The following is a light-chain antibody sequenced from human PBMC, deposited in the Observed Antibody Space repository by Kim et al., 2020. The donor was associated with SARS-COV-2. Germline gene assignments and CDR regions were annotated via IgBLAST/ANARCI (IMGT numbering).Light chain of an antibody. J-gene: IGKJ4*01. CDR2: GAS. V-gene: IGKV3-20*01. Sequence: SPGERATLSCRASQSLSSTYLNWYQHKPGQAPRLLIYGASSRATGIPDRFSGSGSGTDFTLTISRLEPEDFAVYFCQQHASLPLTFGGGTKVDIK. CDR1: QSLSSTY. CDR3: QQHASLPLT.